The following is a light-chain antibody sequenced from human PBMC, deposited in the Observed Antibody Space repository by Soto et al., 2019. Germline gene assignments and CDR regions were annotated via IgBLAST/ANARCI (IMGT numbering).Light chain of an antibody. Sequence: EIVLTQSPGTLSLSPGERATLSCRASQSVSSSYLAWYQQKAGQAPRLLIYGASSRATGIPDRFSGSGSETDFSLNISRLEPEDFAVYYCQQYGSSPWTFGQGTNVEIK. CDR1: QSVSSSY. J-gene: IGKJ1*01. CDR3: QQYGSSPWT. V-gene: IGKV3-20*01. CDR2: GAS.